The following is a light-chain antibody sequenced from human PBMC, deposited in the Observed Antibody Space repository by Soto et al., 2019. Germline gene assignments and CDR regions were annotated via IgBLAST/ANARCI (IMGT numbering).Light chain of an antibody. CDR2: ATS. Sequence: EIVLTQSPGTLSLSPGERVTLSCRASQRVNYNALAWFLQKPGQAPRLLIHATSARAAGIPDRFSGSGSGTDFTLAISRLEPEDFEVYYCLQHVSSGYTFGQGTKLEIK. CDR1: QRVNYNA. CDR3: LQHVSSGYT. J-gene: IGKJ2*01. V-gene: IGKV3-20*01.